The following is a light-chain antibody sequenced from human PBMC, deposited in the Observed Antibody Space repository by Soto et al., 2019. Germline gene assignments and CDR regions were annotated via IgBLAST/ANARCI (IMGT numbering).Light chain of an antibody. Sequence: ELVLTQSQGTLSLSPGERATLSCRASQSVSSSYLAWYQQKPGQAPRLLIYGASSRATGIPDRFSGSGYGTDFTLISSRLEPEDFAVYYCQQYGSLLTFGGGTKVEIK. CDR1: QSVSSSY. V-gene: IGKV3-20*01. CDR3: QQYGSLLT. J-gene: IGKJ4*01. CDR2: GAS.